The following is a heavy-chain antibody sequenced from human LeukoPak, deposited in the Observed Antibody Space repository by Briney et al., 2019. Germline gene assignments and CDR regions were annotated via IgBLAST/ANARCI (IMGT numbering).Heavy chain of an antibody. D-gene: IGHD3-10*01. Sequence: SQTLSLTCAISGDSVSRNSVAWNWIRQSPSRGLEWLGRTYYRSMWYYDYAVSVKSRITINPDTSKNQFSLQLTSVTPEDTAVYYCVSGSDLDCWGQGTLVTVSS. CDR3: VSGSDLDC. V-gene: IGHV6-1*01. CDR2: TYYRSMWYY. J-gene: IGHJ4*02. CDR1: GDSVSRNSVA.